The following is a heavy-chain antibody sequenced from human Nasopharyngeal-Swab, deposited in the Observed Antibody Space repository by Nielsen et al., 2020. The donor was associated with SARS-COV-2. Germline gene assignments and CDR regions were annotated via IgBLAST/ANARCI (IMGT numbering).Heavy chain of an antibody. Sequence: GSLKISCAASGFTFSSYSMNWVRQAPGKGLEWVSSISSSSSYIYYADSVKGRFTISRDNAKNSLYLQMNSLRAEDTAVYYCARDRGYSYGSSGWSYYFDYWGQGTLVTVSS. CDR2: ISSSSSYI. V-gene: IGHV3-21*01. J-gene: IGHJ4*02. D-gene: IGHD5-18*01. CDR1: GFTFSSYS. CDR3: ARDRGYSYGSSGWSYYFDY.